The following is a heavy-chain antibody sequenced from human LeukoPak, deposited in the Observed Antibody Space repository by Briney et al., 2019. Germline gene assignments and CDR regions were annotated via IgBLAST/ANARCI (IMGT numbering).Heavy chain of an antibody. CDR3: AREMNYGGYFDY. J-gene: IGHJ4*02. CDR2: IWYDGSKK. V-gene: IGHV3-33*01. CDR1: GFTFSTYV. Sequence: GGSLRLSCAASGFTFSTYVMHWVRQAPGKGLEWVAVIWYDGSKKDYGDSVKGRFTISRDNSKNTLYLQMNSLRAEDTAVYYCAREMNYGGYFDYWGQGTPVTVSS. D-gene: IGHD4-23*01.